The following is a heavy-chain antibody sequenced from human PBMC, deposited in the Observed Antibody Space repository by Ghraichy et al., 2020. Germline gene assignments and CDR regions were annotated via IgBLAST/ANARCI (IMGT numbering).Heavy chain of an antibody. D-gene: IGHD6-19*01. CDR2: IKQDGSEK. CDR1: GFTFSSYW. J-gene: IGHJ3*02. V-gene: IGHV3-7*03. Sequence: GGSLRRSCAASGFTFSSYWMSWVRQAPGKGLEWVANIKQDGSEKYYVDSVKGRFTISRDNAKNSLYLQMNSLRAEDTAVYYCARFGWSDAFDIWGQGTMVTVSS. CDR3: ARFGWSDAFDI.